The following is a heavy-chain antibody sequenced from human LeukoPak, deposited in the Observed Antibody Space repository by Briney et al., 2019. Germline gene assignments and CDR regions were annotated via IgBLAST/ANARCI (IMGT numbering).Heavy chain of an antibody. Sequence: VASVKVSCKASGYTFTSYYMHWVRQAPGQGLEWMGGIIPIFGTANYAQKFQGRVTITADESTSTAYMELSSLRSEDTAVYYCASYGEVVDYYYYYYMDVWGKGTTVTVSS. CDR2: IIPIFGTA. CDR1: GYTFTSYY. D-gene: IGHD4-17*01. J-gene: IGHJ6*03. V-gene: IGHV1-69*13. CDR3: ASYGEVVDYYYYYYMDV.